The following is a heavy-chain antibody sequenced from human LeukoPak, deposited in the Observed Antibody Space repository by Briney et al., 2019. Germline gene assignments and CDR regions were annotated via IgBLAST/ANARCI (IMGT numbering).Heavy chain of an antibody. CDR2: ISRSSRTI. CDR1: GFTFSGYS. CDR3: ARDSTSWPLDS. D-gene: IGHD6-13*01. Sequence: GGSLRLSCVASGFTFSGYSMNWVRQAPGQGLEWVSYISRSSRTITFADSVRGRFTISRDNAKNSLYLEMNSLRAEDSAVYYCARDSTSWPLDSWGQGTLVTVSS. J-gene: IGHJ4*02. V-gene: IGHV3-48*04.